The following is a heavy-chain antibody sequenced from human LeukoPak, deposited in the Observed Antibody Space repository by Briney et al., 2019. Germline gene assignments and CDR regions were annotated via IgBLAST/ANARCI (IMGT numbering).Heavy chain of an antibody. CDR2: ISGSGGST. CDR3: AKAIGDYVLDWYFDY. CDR1: GFTFSSYG. Sequence: GGSLRLSCAASGFTFSSYGMHWVRQAPGKGLEWVSAISGSGGSTYYADSVKGRFTISRDNSKNTLYLQMNSLRAEDTAVYYCAKAIGDYVLDWYFDYWGQGTLVTVSS. D-gene: IGHD4-17*01. J-gene: IGHJ4*02. V-gene: IGHV3-23*01.